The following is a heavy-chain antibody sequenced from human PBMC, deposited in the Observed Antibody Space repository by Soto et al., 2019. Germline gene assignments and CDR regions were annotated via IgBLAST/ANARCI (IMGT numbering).Heavy chain of an antibody. V-gene: IGHV4-59*02. CDR3: VRPGIGYLPGLVDV. J-gene: IGHJ6*02. CDR1: SGPDRSHN. D-gene: IGHD6-25*01. Sequence: QVQLQQSGPRLVKPSETLSLTCTVSSGPDRSHNWGWIRQPPGRGLEWIGYVYYTGDTAYNPSLQRPVPISAGPATNALSLTLSPVTAAAPAVYYCVRPGIGYLPGLVDVWGQGTTVSVSS. CDR2: VYYTGDT.